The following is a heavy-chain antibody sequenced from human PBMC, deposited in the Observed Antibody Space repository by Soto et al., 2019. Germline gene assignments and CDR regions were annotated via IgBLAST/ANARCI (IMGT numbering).Heavy chain of an antibody. V-gene: IGHV1-18*01. J-gene: IGHJ3*02. CDR1: GGSFTSYI. CDR2: ISAYNGNT. D-gene: IGHD6-13*01. Sequence: ASVKVSCTASGGSFTSYIFTWVRQAPGQGLEWMGWISAYNGNTNYAQKLQGRVTMTTDTSTSTAYMELRSLRSDDTAVYYCARDFTVPDSSPDAFDIWGQGTMVTVSS. CDR3: ARDFTVPDSSPDAFDI.